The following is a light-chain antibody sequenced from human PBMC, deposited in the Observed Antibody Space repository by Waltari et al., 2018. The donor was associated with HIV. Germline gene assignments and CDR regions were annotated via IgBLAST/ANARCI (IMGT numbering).Light chain of an antibody. CDR3: QQSFSAAIT. CDR2: GAS. V-gene: IGKV1-39*01. J-gene: IGKJ5*01. Sequence: MTQSPLSLSASVGDTVTITCRASQNINNYLNWYQQRPGKPPNLLIYGASSLQPGVPSRFSARASGANFTLTITRLQPEDFASYYCQQSFSAAITLGQGTRL. CDR1: QNINNY.